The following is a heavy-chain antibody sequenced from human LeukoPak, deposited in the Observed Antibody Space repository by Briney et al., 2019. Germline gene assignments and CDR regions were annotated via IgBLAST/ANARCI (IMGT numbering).Heavy chain of an antibody. D-gene: IGHD4-23*01. CDR3: LRWSDY. CDR1: GFSFRSYA. V-gene: IGHV3-64*01. CDR2: ISSGGDRT. J-gene: IGHJ4*02. Sequence: GRSLRLSCAASGFSFRSYAMHWVRQAPGKGLEFVAAISSGGDRTFYANSVKDRSTISRDTSTNTLYLQMGSLRTDDMGVYYCLRWSDYWGQGTLVTVSS.